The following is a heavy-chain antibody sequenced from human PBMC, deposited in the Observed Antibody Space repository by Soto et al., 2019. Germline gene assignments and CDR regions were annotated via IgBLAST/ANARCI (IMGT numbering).Heavy chain of an antibody. CDR1: GFTFSDYY. Sequence: QVQLVESGGGLVKPGGSLRLSCAASGFTFSDYYMSWIRQAPGKALEWVSYIRGSSGTIDYAESLNGRFTISRDNPKISLYLQRTSLRAADTAVYYWARSRGVYCQHWGQGTLVIASS. D-gene: IGHD3-10*01. V-gene: IGHV3-11*01. J-gene: IGHJ1*01. CDR2: IRGSSGTI. CDR3: ARSRGVYCQH.